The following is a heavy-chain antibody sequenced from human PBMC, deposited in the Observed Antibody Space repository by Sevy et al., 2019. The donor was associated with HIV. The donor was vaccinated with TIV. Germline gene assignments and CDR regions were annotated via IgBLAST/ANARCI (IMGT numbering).Heavy chain of an antibody. D-gene: IGHD2-15*01. Sequence: GGSLRLSCAASGFTFSDYYMSWIRQAPGKGLEWVSYISSSGSTIYYADSVKGRFTISRDNAKNSLYLQMISLRAEDTAVYYCARGEGYCSGGSCLRYYYYGMDVWGQGTTVTVSS. J-gene: IGHJ6*02. CDR3: ARGEGYCSGGSCLRYYYYGMDV. CDR1: GFTFSDYY. V-gene: IGHV3-11*01. CDR2: ISSSGSTI.